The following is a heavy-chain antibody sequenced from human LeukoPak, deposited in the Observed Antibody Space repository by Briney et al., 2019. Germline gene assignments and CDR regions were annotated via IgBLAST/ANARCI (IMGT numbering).Heavy chain of an antibody. CDR2: FDPDTVEI. J-gene: IGHJ4*02. V-gene: IGHV1-24*01. CDR1: GHTLKEVS. Sequence: ASVKVSCKVSGHTLKEVSINWVRQAPGKGLEWLGGFDPDTVEITYAQNFRGRVTMTEDTSTNTAFLELSSLRSEDTAVYYFATEGPDDYFSGAYFEYWGQGTLLTVSS. CDR3: ATEGPDDYFSGAYFEY. D-gene: IGHD3-16*01.